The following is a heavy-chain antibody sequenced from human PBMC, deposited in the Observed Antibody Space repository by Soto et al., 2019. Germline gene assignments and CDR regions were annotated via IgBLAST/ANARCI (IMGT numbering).Heavy chain of an antibody. CDR1: GYTFTGYY. CDR2: INPNSGGT. J-gene: IGHJ4*02. CDR3: ARSPGGVVTAMYYFDY. D-gene: IGHD2-21*02. Sequence: QVQLVQSGAEVKKPGASVKGSCKASGYTFTGYYMHWVRQAPGQGLEWMGGINPNSGGTNYAQKFQGWVTMTRDTSISTAYMELSRLRSDDTAVYYCARSPGGVVTAMYYFDYWGQGTLVTVSS. V-gene: IGHV1-2*04.